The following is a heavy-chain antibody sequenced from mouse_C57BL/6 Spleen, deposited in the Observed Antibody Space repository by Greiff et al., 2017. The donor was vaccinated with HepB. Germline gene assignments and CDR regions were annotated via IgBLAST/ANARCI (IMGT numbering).Heavy chain of an antibody. Sequence: VQLQQSVAELVRPGASVKLSCTASGFNIKNTYMHWVKQRPEQGLEWIGRIDPANGNTKYAPKFQGKATMTADTSSNTAYLQRSSLTSEDTAIYYCARTPPSVIYYYGSSWYFDVWGTGTTVTVSS. D-gene: IGHD1-1*01. V-gene: IGHV14-3*01. CDR3: ARTPPSVIYYYGSSWYFDV. J-gene: IGHJ1*03. CDR1: GFNIKNTY. CDR2: IDPANGNT.